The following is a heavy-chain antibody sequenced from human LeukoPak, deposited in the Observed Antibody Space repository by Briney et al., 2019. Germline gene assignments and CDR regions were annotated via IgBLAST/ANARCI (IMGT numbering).Heavy chain of an antibody. CDR2: INPNSGGT. CDR1: GYTFTGYY. Sequence: ASVKVSCKASGYTFTGYYMHWVRQAPGQGLEWMGRINPNSGGTNYAQKFQGRVTMTRDTSIITAYMELSRLRSDDTAVYYCARVYCSSTSCYFGAFDIWGQGTMVTVSS. D-gene: IGHD2-2*01. V-gene: IGHV1-2*06. J-gene: IGHJ3*02. CDR3: ARVYCSSTSCYFGAFDI.